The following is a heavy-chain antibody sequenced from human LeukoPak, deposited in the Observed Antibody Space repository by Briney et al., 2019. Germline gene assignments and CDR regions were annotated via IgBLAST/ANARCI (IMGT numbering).Heavy chain of an antibody. CDR2: ISAYNGNT. J-gene: IGHJ4*02. Sequence: GASVKVSCKASGYTFTSYGISWVRQAPGQGLEWMGWISAYNGNTNYAQKLQGRVTMTTDTSTSTAYMELRSLRSDDTAVYYWARDCSSTSCPRHVDYRGQGTLVSAS. V-gene: IGHV1-18*04. D-gene: IGHD2-2*01. CDR1: GYTFTSYG. CDR3: ARDCSSTSCPRHVDY.